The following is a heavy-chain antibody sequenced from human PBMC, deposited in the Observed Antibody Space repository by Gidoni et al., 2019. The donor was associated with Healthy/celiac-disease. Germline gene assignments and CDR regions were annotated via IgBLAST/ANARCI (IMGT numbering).Heavy chain of an antibody. D-gene: IGHD2-15*01. J-gene: IGHJ4*02. CDR1: GFPFSSYA. Sequence: QVQLVESGGGVVQPGGSLRLSWAAPGFPFSSYAMHLVRQAPGKGLECVAVISYDGSHNYYADSVKGRLTISRDNSKNTLYMQMNSLRAEDTAVYYCARSPATPLYIDFWGQGTLVTVSS. CDR2: ISYDGSHN. CDR3: ARSPATPLYIDF. V-gene: IGHV3-30-3*01.